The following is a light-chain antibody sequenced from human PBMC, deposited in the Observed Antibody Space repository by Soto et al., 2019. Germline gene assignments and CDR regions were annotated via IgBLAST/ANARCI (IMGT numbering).Light chain of an antibody. J-gene: IGLJ3*02. CDR2: EVS. V-gene: IGLV2-8*01. CDR3: LSYAGSSPWV. Sequence: QSVLTQPPSASGSPGQSVTISCAGTSSDVGGYNYVSWYQQYPGKVPKLMIYEVSERPSGVPDRFSGSKSGNTAFLTVSGLQAEDEADYYCLSYAGSSPWVFGGGTQLTVL. CDR1: SSDVGGYNY.